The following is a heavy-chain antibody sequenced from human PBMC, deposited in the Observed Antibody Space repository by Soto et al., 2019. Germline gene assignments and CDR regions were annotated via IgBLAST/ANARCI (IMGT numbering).Heavy chain of an antibody. CDR3: ARMYSSGWLFAY. CDR1: GYTFSNYG. D-gene: IGHD6-19*01. J-gene: IGHJ4*02. CDR2: INIYKGNT. V-gene: IGHV1-18*01. Sequence: ASVKVSCTASGYTFSNYGISWVRQAPGQGLEWLGWINIYKGNTNYAQKFQDRVTMTTDISTSTAYMELRSLTSDDTAVYYCARMYSSGWLFAYWGQGTLVTVSS.